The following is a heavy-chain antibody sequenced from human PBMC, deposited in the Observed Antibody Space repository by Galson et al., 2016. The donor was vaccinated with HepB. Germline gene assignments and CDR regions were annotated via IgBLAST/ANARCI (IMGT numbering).Heavy chain of an antibody. CDR2: ISWNSGTR. J-gene: IGHJ4*02. CDR1: GLTFDDYA. Sequence: SLRLSCAASGLTFDDYAMHWVRQAPGKGLEWVSGISWNSGTRDYADSVKGRFTISRDNAKNPLYLQMNSLKPEDTAFYYCAGGYYGSGTPPFFDYWGQGTLVTVSS. D-gene: IGHD3-10*01. V-gene: IGHV3-9*01. CDR3: AGGYYGSGTPPFFDY.